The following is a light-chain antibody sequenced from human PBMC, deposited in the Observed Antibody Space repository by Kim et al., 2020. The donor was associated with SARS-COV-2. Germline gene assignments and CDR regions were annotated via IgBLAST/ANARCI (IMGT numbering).Light chain of an antibody. CDR3: GTWDSSLSAVV. CDR2: DNN. Sequence: QSVLTQPPSVSAAPGQKVTISCSGSSSNIGNNYVSWYQQLPGTAPKLHIYDNNKRPSGIPDRFSGSKSGTSATLGITVLQTGDEADYYCGTWDSSLSAVVFGGGTQLTVL. J-gene: IGLJ2*01. V-gene: IGLV1-51*01. CDR1: SSNIGNNY.